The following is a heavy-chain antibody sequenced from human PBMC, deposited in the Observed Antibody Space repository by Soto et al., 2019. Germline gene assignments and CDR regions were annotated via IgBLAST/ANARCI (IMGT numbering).Heavy chain of an antibody. D-gene: IGHD3-22*01. CDR3: AREQPQYYYDSSGYFDY. CDR1: GYTFTSYG. Sequence: QVQLVQSGAEVKKPGASVKVSCKASGYTFTSYGISWVRQAPGQGLEWMGWISAYNGNTNYAQKLQGRVTMTTDTSTSTAYMELRSLRSDDTAVYYCAREQPQYYYDSSGYFDYWGQGTRVTVSS. V-gene: IGHV1-18*01. CDR2: ISAYNGNT. J-gene: IGHJ4*02.